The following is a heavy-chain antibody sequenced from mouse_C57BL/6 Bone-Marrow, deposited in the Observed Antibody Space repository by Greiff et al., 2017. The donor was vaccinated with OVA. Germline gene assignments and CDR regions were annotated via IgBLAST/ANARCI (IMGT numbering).Heavy chain of an antibody. D-gene: IGHD1-1*01. CDR3: ARSDYGSSYGKLDYYFDY. CDR1: GYTFTSYW. CDR2: IDPNSGGT. J-gene: IGHJ2*01. Sequence: QVQLKESGAELVKPGASVKLSCKASGYTFTSYWMHWVKQRPGRGLEWIGRIDPNSGGTKYNEKFKSKATLTVDKPSSTAYMQLSSLTSEDSAVYYCARSDYGSSYGKLDYYFDYWGQGTTLTVSS. V-gene: IGHV1-72*01.